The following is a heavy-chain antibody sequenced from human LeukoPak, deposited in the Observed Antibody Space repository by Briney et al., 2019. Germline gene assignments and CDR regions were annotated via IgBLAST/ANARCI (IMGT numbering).Heavy chain of an antibody. D-gene: IGHD6-19*01. CDR1: GGSISSSSYY. CDR3: ARHKWLDRYWYFDL. CDR2: IYYSGST. Sequence: SETRSLTCTVSGGSISSSSYYWGWIRQPPGKGLEWIGSIYYSGSTYYNPSLKSRVTISVDTSKNQFSLKLSSVTAADTAVYYCARHKWLDRYWYFDLWGRGTLVTVSS. J-gene: IGHJ2*01. V-gene: IGHV4-39*01.